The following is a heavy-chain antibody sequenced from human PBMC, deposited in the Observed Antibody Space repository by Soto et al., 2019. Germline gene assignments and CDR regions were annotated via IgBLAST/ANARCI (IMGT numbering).Heavy chain of an antibody. CDR1: GFSFTGYY. CDR2: INAHSGGT. V-gene: IGHV1-2*02. J-gene: IGHJ5*02. D-gene: IGHD6-13*01. Sequence: ASVKVSCKASGFSFTGYYIHWLRQAPGQGLEWMGWINAHSGGTEYAQKFQGRVTLTRDTSIATAYLTLTSLTSDDTALYYCAKDLKPQLAYWLDPWGQGTQVTVSS. CDR3: AKDLKPQLAYWLDP.